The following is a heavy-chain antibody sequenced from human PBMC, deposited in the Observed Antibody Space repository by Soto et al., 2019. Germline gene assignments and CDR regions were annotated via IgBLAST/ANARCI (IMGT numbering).Heavy chain of an antibody. D-gene: IGHD2-21*01. CDR2: INHSGST. J-gene: IGHJ3*02. CDR3: ARDDPRQGGDFDI. Sequence: PSETLSLTCAVYGGSFSGYYWSWIRQPPGKGLEWIGEINHSGSTNYNPSLKSRVTISVDTSKNQFSLKLSSVTAADTAVYYCARDDPRQGGDFDIWGQGTMVTVSS. V-gene: IGHV4-34*01. CDR1: GGSFSGYY.